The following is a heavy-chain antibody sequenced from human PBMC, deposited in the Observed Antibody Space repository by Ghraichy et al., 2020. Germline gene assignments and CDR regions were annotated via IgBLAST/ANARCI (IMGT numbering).Heavy chain of an antibody. V-gene: IGHV1-18*01. D-gene: IGHD3-22*01. CDR3: AIVVYDSSGYSFDY. CDR1: GYTFTSNG. J-gene: IGHJ4*02. Sequence: ASVKVSCKASGYTFTSNGFTWVRQAPGQGLEWMGWISAYNGNTNYAHKLQGRVTMTTDTSTSTAYMELRSLRSDDTAVYYCAIVVYDSSGYSFDYWAQGTLVTVSS. CDR2: ISAYNGNT.